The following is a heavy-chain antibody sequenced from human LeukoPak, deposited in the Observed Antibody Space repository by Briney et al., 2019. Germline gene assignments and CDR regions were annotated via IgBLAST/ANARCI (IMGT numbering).Heavy chain of an antibody. CDR3: AREYYYGSGSFYGMDV. V-gene: IGHV4-31*03. Sequence: PSETLSLTCTVSGGSISSGGYYWSWLRQHPGKGLEWIGYIYYSGSTYYNPSLKSRVTISVDTSKSQFSLKLSSVTAADTAVYYCAREYYYGSGSFYGMDVWGQGTTVAVSS. CDR2: IYYSGST. D-gene: IGHD3-10*01. CDR1: GGSISSGGYY. J-gene: IGHJ6*02.